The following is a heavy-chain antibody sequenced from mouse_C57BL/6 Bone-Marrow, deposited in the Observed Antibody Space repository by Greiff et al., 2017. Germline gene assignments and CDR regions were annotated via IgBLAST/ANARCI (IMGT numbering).Heavy chain of an antibody. CDR1: GYTFTSYW. D-gene: IGHD4-1*01. J-gene: IGHJ2*01. CDR2: IYPTSGRT. V-gene: IGHV1-55*01. CDR3: ARGGPLERSFDF. Sequence: QVQLQQPGAELVKPGASVKMSCKASGYTFTSYWITWVKQRPGQGLEWIGDIYPTSGRTNYNEKFKSKAILTVDTSSNTAYMQLRRLTSEDSAVFYCARGGPLERSFDFWGQGTTLTVSS.